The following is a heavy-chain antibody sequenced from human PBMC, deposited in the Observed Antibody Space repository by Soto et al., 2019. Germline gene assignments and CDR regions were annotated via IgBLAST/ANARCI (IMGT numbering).Heavy chain of an antibody. Sequence: SETLSLTCTVSGGSISSGDYYWSWIRQPPGKGLEWTGYIYYSGSTYYNPSLKSRVTISVDTSKNQFSLKLSSVTAADTAVHYCARSFPASMRVFHYWGQGTLVTVSS. D-gene: IGHD2-2*01. V-gene: IGHV4-30-4*01. J-gene: IGHJ4*02. CDR3: ARSFPASMRVFHY. CDR1: GGSISSGDYY. CDR2: IYYSGST.